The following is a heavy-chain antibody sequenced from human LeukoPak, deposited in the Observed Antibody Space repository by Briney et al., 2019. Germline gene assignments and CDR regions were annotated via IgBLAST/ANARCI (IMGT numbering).Heavy chain of an antibody. V-gene: IGHV3-49*04. CDR1: GFIFGDYA. D-gene: IGHD6-13*01. J-gene: IGHJ4*02. CDR2: IRSKAYGGTT. CDR3: TRASTGAAARTGPEGYYFDY. Sequence: GGSLRLSCTASGFIFGDYAMSWVRQAPGKGLEWVGFIRSKAYGGTTEYAASVKGRFTISRDDSKSIAYLQMNSLKTEDTAVYYCTRASTGAAARTGPEGYYFDYWGQGTLVTVSS.